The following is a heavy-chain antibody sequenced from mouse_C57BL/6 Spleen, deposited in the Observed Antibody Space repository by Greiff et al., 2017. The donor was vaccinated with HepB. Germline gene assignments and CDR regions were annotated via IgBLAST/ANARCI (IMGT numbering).Heavy chain of an antibody. V-gene: IGHV5-9*01. Sequence: VESGGGLVKPGGSLKLSCAASGFTFSSYTMSWVRQTPEKRLEWVATISGGGGNTYYPDSVKGRFTISRDNAKNTLYLQMSSLRSEDTALYYCARQEDYYGSSSPWFAYWGQGTLVTVSA. D-gene: IGHD1-1*01. CDR3: ARQEDYYGSSSPWFAY. CDR1: GFTFSSYT. J-gene: IGHJ3*01. CDR2: ISGGGGNT.